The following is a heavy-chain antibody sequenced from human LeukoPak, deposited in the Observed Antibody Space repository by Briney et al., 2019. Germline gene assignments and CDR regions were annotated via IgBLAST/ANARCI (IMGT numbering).Heavy chain of an antibody. J-gene: IGHJ4*02. V-gene: IGHV3-21*01. D-gene: IGHD2-15*01. CDR1: GFTFSIYS. Sequence: GGSLRLSCAASGFTFSIYSMSWVRQAPGKGLEWVSSISSSSSYIYYADSVKGRFTISRDNAKNSLYLQMNSLRAEDTAIYYCARDGDIVVVVAVNYFDYWGQGTLVTVSS. CDR2: ISSSSSYI. CDR3: ARDGDIVVVVAVNYFDY.